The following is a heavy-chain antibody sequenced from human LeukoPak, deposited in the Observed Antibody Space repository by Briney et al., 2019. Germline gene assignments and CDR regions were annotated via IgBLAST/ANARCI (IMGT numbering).Heavy chain of an antibody. Sequence: ASVKVSCKASGYTFTRYHMHWVRQAPRQGLEWLGWINSNTGGTNYAQEFQGRVTMTRDTSISTAYMDLSSLRYDDTAVYYGARDDSSASANAFDIWGQGTMVSVSS. J-gene: IGHJ3*02. D-gene: IGHD6-19*01. CDR3: ARDDSSASANAFDI. CDR1: GYTFTRYH. CDR2: INSNTGGT. V-gene: IGHV1-2*02.